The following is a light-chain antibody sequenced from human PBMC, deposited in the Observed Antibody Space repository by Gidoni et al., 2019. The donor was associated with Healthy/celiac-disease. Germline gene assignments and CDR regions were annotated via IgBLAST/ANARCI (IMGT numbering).Light chain of an antibody. J-gene: IGKJ4*01. CDR3: QQYYSYPLT. V-gene: IGKV1-8*01. Sequence: AIRMTQSPSSFSASTGDRVTITCRARQGISSYLAWYQQKPGKAPKLLIYAASNLQSGVPSRFSGSGSGTDFTLTISCLQSEDFATYYCQQYYSYPLTFGGGTKVEIK. CDR1: QGISSY. CDR2: AAS.